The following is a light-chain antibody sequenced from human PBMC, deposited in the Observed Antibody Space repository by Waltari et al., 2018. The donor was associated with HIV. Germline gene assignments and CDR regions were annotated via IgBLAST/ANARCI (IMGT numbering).Light chain of an antibody. Sequence: EVVLTQSPATLSLYPGERATLSCRASQNIGSYLAWYQQKPGQPPRLLIFDASKRATGYPARFGGSGSGTDFTLTIGRLEAEDFAVYYCQHRSTWGYTFGQGTKLDI. CDR2: DAS. CDR1: QNIGSY. J-gene: IGKJ2*01. CDR3: QHRSTWGYT. V-gene: IGKV3-11*01.